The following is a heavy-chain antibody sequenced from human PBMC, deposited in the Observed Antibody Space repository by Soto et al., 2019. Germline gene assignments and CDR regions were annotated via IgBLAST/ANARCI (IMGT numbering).Heavy chain of an antibody. V-gene: IGHV3-7*01. J-gene: IGHJ1*01. CDR3: AREGTGYSSGWYSEYFQH. CDR2: IKQDGSEK. Sequence: GGSLRLSCAASGFTFSSYWMSWVRQAPGKGLEWVANIKQDGSEKYYVDSVKGRFTISRDNAKNSLYLQMNSLRAEDTAVYYCAREGTGYSSGWYSEYFQHWGQGTLVTVSS. CDR1: GFTFSSYW. D-gene: IGHD6-19*01.